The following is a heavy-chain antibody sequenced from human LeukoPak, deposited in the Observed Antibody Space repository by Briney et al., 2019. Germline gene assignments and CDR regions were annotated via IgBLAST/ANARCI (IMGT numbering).Heavy chain of an antibody. J-gene: IGHJ4*02. CDR1: GGSISSGSYY. D-gene: IGHD3-22*01. V-gene: IGHV4-61*02. CDR3: ARDREYYDSSGYSDY. CDR2: IYTSGST. Sequence: PSETLSLTCTVSGGSISSGSYYCSWIRQPAGKGLEWIVRIYTSGSTNYNPSLKSRVTISVDTSKNQFSLKLSSVTAADTAVYYCARDREYYDSSGYSDYWGQGTLVTVSS.